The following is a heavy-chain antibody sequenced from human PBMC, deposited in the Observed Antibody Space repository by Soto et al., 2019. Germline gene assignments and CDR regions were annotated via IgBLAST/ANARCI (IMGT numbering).Heavy chain of an antibody. CDR3: ARGFLVGSVAGTYYYYGMDV. CDR2: INHSGST. V-gene: IGHV4-34*01. D-gene: IGHD6-19*01. J-gene: IGHJ6*02. CDR1: GGSFSGYY. Sequence: QVQLQQWGAGLLKPSETLSLTCAVYGGSFSGYYWSWIRQPPGKGLEWIGEINHSGSTNYNPSLKTRVTISVDTSXNQXSXKLSSVTAADTAVYYCARGFLVGSVAGTYYYYGMDVWGQGTTVTVSS.